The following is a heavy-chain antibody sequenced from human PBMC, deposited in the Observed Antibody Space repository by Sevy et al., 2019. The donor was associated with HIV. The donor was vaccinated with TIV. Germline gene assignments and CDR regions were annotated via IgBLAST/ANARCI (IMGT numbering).Heavy chain of an antibody. D-gene: IGHD1-26*01. CDR3: ARSPPPGTFADYGMDV. Sequence: SVKVSCKASGGTFSRSTFSWVRQAPGHGLEWMGGIIPNFGTTKYAQNFQGRVTITADESTTTVYMELSSLRSEDSAVYYCARSPPPGTFADYGMDVWGQGTTVTVSS. CDR2: IIPNFGTT. CDR1: GGTFSRST. J-gene: IGHJ6*02. V-gene: IGHV1-69*13.